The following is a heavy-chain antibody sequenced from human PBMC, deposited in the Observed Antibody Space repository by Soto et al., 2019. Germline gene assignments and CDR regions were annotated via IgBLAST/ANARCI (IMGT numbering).Heavy chain of an antibody. D-gene: IGHD3-3*01. CDR1: GYTFTSYD. J-gene: IGHJ4*02. CDR3: AAYDFWSGYTRGKPFDY. V-gene: IGHV1-8*01. Sequence: ASVKVSCKASGYTFTSYDINWVRQATGQGLEWMGWMNPNSGNTGYAQKYQGRVTMTRNNSISTANMELSSLRSEDTAFYYCAAYDFWSGYTRGKPFDYWGQGTLVTVSS. CDR2: MNPNSGNT.